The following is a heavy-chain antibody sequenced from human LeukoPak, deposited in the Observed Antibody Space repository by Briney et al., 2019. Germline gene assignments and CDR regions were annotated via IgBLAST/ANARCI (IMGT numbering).Heavy chain of an antibody. Sequence: GGSLRLSCAASGFTFSSYRMNWVRQAPGKGLEWVSSISSSSSYIYYADSVKGRFTISRDNAKNSLYLQMNSLRAEDTALYYCASSSSVYYYYYYMDVWGKGTTVTVSS. D-gene: IGHD6-13*01. CDR2: ISSSSSYI. CDR3: ASSSSVYYYYYYMDV. J-gene: IGHJ6*03. V-gene: IGHV3-21*04. CDR1: GFTFSSYR.